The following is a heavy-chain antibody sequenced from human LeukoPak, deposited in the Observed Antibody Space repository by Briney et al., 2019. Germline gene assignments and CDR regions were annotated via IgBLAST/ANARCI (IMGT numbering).Heavy chain of an antibody. V-gene: IGHV4-39*01. J-gene: IGHJ5*02. D-gene: IGHD3-10*01. CDR2: IYYSGST. CDR1: GGSISSSSYY. Sequence: SETLSLTCTVSGGSISSSSYYWGWIRQPPGKGLEWIGSIYYSGSTYYNPSLKSRVTISVDTSKNQFSLKLSSVTAADTAVYYCARRKVRGSAQYNWFDPWGQGTLVTVSS. CDR3: ARRKVRGSAQYNWFDP.